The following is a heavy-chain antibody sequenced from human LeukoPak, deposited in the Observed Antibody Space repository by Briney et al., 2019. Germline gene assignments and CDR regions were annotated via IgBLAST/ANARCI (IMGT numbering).Heavy chain of an antibody. CDR3: ARSACSRTTCPDF. J-gene: IGHJ4*02. D-gene: IGHD2-2*01. V-gene: IGHV1-2*02. Sequence: ASVKVSCKASGYTFSDYYIHWVRQAPGQGLEWMGWIVPKTGDTSHARKFQGRVIMTRDTSINTAYMELTTLRYDDAAVYYCARSACSRTTCPDFWGQGTLVTISS. CDR2: IVPKTGDT. CDR1: GYTFSDYY.